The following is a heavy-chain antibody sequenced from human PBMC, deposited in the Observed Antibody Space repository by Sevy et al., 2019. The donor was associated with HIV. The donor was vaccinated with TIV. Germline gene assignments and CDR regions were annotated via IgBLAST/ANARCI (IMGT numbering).Heavy chain of an antibody. J-gene: IGHJ4*02. Sequence: GGSLRLSCAASGFTFSSYGMHWVRQAPGKGLEWVAFIRYDGSNKYYADSVKGRFTISRDNSKNTLYLQMNSLGAEDTAVYYCAKSLSIAARAFDYWGQGTLVTVSS. CDR1: GFTFSSYG. V-gene: IGHV3-30*02. CDR3: AKSLSIAARAFDY. D-gene: IGHD6-6*01. CDR2: IRYDGSNK.